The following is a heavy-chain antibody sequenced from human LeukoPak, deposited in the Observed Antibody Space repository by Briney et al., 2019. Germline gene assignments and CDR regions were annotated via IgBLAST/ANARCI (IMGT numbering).Heavy chain of an antibody. D-gene: IGHD3-10*01. CDR1: GLTFSSYG. CDR2: ISYDGSNT. Sequence: PGRSLRLSCAASGLTFSSYGTHWVRQAPGEGLEWVAVISYDGSNTYYTNSVKGRFTISRDNSKNTLYLQMNSLRAEDTAVYYCAKGPRTQSPNYGHYYYYYYGMDVWGKGTTVTVSS. CDR3: AKGPRTQSPNYGHYYYYYYGMDV. V-gene: IGHV3-30*18. J-gene: IGHJ6*04.